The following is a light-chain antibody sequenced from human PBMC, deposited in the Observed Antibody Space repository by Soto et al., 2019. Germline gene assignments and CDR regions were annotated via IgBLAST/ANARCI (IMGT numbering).Light chain of an antibody. V-gene: IGKV3-11*01. CDR2: DAS. J-gene: IGKJ4*01. CDR3: QQCSNWPLT. CDR1: QSVSSSY. Sequence: EIVLTQTPRTLSLSPGEKATLSCRASQSVSSSYLAWYQQKLGQAPRLIIYDASNRATGIPARFSGSGSGTDFTLTISSLGPEDFAVYYCQQCSNWPLTFGGGTKVDIK.